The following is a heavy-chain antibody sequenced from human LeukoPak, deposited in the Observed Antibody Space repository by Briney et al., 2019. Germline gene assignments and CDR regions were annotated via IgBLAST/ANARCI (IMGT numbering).Heavy chain of an antibody. CDR2: INHSGST. J-gene: IGHJ4*02. CDR3: ASGSSGWLH. Sequence: SEILSLTCAVYGGSFSGYYWSWIRQPPGKGLEWIGEINHSGSTNYNPSLKSRVTISVDTSKNQFSLKLSSVTAADTAVYYCASGSSGWLHWGQGTLVTVSS. CDR1: GGSFSGYY. D-gene: IGHD6-19*01. V-gene: IGHV4-34*01.